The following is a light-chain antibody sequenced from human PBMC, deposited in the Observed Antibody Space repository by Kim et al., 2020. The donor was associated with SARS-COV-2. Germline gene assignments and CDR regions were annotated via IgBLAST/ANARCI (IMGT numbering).Light chain of an antibody. J-gene: IGKJ4*01. CDR3: QQYSRPPLT. V-gene: IGKV3-20*01. CDR1: QSISASY. Sequence: EIVLTQSPGTLSLSPGERATLSCRASQSISASYLAWYQQKPGQAPRLLMSASSSRATGVPDRFRGSGYGTDFTLTISRLEPEDFAVYFCQQYSRPPLTFGGGTKLEIK. CDR2: ASS.